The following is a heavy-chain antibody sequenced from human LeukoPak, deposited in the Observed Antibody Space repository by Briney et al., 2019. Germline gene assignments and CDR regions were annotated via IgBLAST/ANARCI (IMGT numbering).Heavy chain of an antibody. V-gene: IGHV4-39*07. CDR1: GGSISSSSYY. CDR2: IYYSGST. D-gene: IGHD6-13*01. CDR3: ARAYIAGSSWYDEGWFDP. J-gene: IGHJ5*02. Sequence: SETLSLTCTVSGGSISSSSYYWGWIRQPPGKGLEWIGSIYYSGSTYYNPSLKSRVTISVDTSKNQFSLKLSSVTAADTAVYYCARAYIAGSSWYDEGWFDPWGQGTLVTVSS.